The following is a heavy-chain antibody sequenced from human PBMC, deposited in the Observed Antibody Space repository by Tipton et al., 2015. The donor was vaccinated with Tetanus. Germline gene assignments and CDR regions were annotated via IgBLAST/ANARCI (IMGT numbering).Heavy chain of an antibody. CDR2: INHSGST. CDR3: ARSLYDSSGYYPADAFDI. J-gene: IGHJ3*02. V-gene: IGHV4-34*01. CDR1: GGSFSGYY. D-gene: IGHD3-22*01. Sequence: TLSLTCAVYGGSFSGYYWSWIRQPPGKGLEWIGEINHSGSTNYNPSLKSRATISVDTSKNQFSPKLSSVTAADTAVYYCARSLYDSSGYYPADAFDIWGQGTMVTVSS.